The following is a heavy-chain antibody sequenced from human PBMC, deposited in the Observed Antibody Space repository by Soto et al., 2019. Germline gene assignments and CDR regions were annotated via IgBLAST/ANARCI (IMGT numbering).Heavy chain of an antibody. CDR2: VYYSAST. J-gene: IGHJ4*02. D-gene: IGHD2-21*02. Sequence: ETLSLTCAVSGYSISSRNWWGWIRQPPGKGLEWIGYVYYSASTNYSPSLKSRVTISVDTSKNQFSLNLSSVTAADTAVYYCARHLPYCGGDCYSLDYWGQGTLVTVSS. CDR1: GYSISSRNW. V-gene: IGHV4-28*01. CDR3: ARHLPYCGGDCYSLDY.